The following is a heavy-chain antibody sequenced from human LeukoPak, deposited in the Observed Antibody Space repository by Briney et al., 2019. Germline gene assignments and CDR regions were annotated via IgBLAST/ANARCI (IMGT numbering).Heavy chain of an antibody. Sequence: GGSLRLSCAASGFTVSSNYMSWVHQAPGKGLEWVSVIYSGGSTYYADSVKGRFTISRDNSKNTLYLQMNSLRAEDTAVYYCARPEGSTYYYYGMDVWGQGTTVTVSS. J-gene: IGHJ6*02. CDR1: GFTVSSNY. CDR2: IYSGGST. V-gene: IGHV3-66*04. CDR3: ARPEGSTYYYYGMDV. D-gene: IGHD5/OR15-5a*01.